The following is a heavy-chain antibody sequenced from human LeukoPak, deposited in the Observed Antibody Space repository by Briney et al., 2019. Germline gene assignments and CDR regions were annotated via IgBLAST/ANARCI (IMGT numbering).Heavy chain of an antibody. Sequence: SETLSPTCAVYGGSFSGYYWSWIRQPPGKGLEWIGEINHSGSTNYNPSLKSRVTISVDTSKNQFSLKLSSVTAADTAVYYCARGCHSNLYYYYYMDVWGKGTTVTVSS. V-gene: IGHV4-34*01. CDR1: GGSFSGYY. J-gene: IGHJ6*03. D-gene: IGHD4-11*01. CDR2: INHSGST. CDR3: ARGCHSNLYYYYYMDV.